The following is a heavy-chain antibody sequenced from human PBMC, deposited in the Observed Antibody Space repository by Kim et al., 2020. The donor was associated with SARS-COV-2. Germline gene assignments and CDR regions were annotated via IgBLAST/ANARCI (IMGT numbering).Heavy chain of an antibody. CDR2: IYYSGST. Sequence: SETLSLTCTVSGGSISSGGYYWSWIRQHPGKGLEWIGYIYYSGSTYYNPSLKSRVTISVDTSKNQFSLKLSSVTAADTAVYYCARGGEDYYDSSGYYGDFQHWGQGTLVTVSS. J-gene: IGHJ1*01. CDR3: ARGGEDYYDSSGYYGDFQH. V-gene: IGHV4-31*03. CDR1: GGSISSGGYY. D-gene: IGHD3-22*01.